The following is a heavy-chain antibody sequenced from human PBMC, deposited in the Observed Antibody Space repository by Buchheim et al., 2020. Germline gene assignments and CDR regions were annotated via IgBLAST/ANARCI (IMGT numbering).Heavy chain of an antibody. V-gene: IGHV3-30*18. CDR2: ISYDGSNR. CDR1: GFTFSSYG. D-gene: IGHD3-3*01. Sequence: QVQLVESGGGVVQPGRSLRLSCAASGFTFSSYGMHWVRQAPGKGLEWVAVISYDGSNRYYVDSVKGRFTISRDISKNTLYLQMNSLRAEDTAVYYCAKGLYDFWSTYPTSYGMDVWGQGTT. J-gene: IGHJ6*02. CDR3: AKGLYDFWSTYPTSYGMDV.